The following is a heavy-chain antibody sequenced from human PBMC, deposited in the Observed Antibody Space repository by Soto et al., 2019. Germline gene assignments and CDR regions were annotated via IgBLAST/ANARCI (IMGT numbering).Heavy chain of an antibody. CDR2: INGDGTTT. V-gene: IGHV3-74*01. Sequence: DVQLVESGGGLVQPGGSLRLSCAASGFSFSGYWMHWVRQTPGKELVWVSRINGDGTTTTYADYVKGRFTTSRDTANNMLNLQMNSLRVEDTAVYYCVREGAVYCTPTSCLRPFDSWGQGTLVTVSS. CDR1: GFSFSGYW. J-gene: IGHJ4*02. D-gene: IGHD2-8*01. CDR3: VREGAVYCTPTSCLRPFDS.